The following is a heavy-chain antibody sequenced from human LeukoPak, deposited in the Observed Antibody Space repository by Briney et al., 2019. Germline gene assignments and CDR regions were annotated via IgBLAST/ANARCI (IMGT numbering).Heavy chain of an antibody. CDR2: INPNSGGT. D-gene: IGHD3-10*01. V-gene: IGHV1-2*02. CDR1: GYTFTGYY. J-gene: IGHJ4*02. CDR3: ARSPRGVIITYDY. Sequence: ASVKVSCKASGYTFTGYYMHWVRQAPGQGLEWMGWINPNSGGTNYAQKFQGRVTMTRDTSISTAYMELSRLRPDDTAVYYCARSPRGVIITYDYWGQGTLVTVSP.